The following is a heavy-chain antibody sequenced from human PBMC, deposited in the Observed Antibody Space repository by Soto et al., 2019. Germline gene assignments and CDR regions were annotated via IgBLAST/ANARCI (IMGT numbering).Heavy chain of an antibody. CDR2: ISPSSGGT. CDR3: TRSIITTAGTDAFDL. J-gene: IGHJ3*01. V-gene: IGHV1-46*03. Sequence: QVQLVQSGAEVKKPGASVRVSCKASGYTFTSYYIHWVRQAPGHGPEWMGMISPSSGGTDDAQKFQGRVTMTRDTSTSTVYMELSSLRSEDTAVYYCTRSIITTAGTDAFDLWGQGTVVTVSS. D-gene: IGHD6-13*01. CDR1: GYTFTSYY.